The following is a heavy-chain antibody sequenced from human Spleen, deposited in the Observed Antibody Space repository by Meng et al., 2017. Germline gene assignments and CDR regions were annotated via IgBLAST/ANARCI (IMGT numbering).Heavy chain of an antibody. CDR2: IIHGGSP. CDR1: GGSLSGAY. V-gene: IGHV4-34*12. CDR3: ARRPTGIDY. Sequence: QVQLQQWGAELLQPSETLSLTCAVNGGSLSGAYWNWIPQPPGKGLEWIGEIIHGGSPSYNPSLGSRVTISIDTSKNQLSLMLSSVTAADTAVYYCARRPTGIDYWGQGTLVTVSS. D-gene: IGHD2-8*02. J-gene: IGHJ4*02.